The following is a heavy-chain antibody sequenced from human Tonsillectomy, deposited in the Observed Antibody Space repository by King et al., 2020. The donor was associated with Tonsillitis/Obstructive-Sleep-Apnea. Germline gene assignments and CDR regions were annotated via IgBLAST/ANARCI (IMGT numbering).Heavy chain of an antibody. Sequence: QLQESGPGLVKPSETLSLTCTVSGGSISSYYWSWIRQPQGKGLAWIWYIYYSGSNNYNHSLQSRVTIFVDTSKNQFYLKLRSVTAADTAVYYWARDGSLYGNFDLWGRGTLVTVSS. D-gene: IGHD6-13*01. CDR1: GGSISSYY. J-gene: IGHJ2*01. V-gene: IGHV4-59*01. CDR3: ARDGSLYGNFDL. CDR2: IYYSGSN.